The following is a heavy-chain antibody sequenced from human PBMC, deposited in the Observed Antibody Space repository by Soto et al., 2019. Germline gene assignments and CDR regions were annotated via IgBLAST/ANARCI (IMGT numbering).Heavy chain of an antibody. Sequence: GPSVKVSCKASGYTFTSYGISWVRQAPGQGLEWMGWISAYNGNTNYAQKLQGRVTMTTDTSTSTAYMELRSLRSDDTAVYYCTRVGPYITMIVVVDFDYWGQGTLVTVSS. CDR1: GYTFTSYG. D-gene: IGHD3-22*01. CDR2: ISAYNGNT. J-gene: IGHJ4*02. CDR3: TRVGPYITMIVVVDFDY. V-gene: IGHV1-18*04.